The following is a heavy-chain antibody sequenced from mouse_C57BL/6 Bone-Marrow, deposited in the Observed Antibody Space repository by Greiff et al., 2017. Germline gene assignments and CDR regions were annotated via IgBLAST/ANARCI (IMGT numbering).Heavy chain of an antibody. CDR2: IHPSDGDT. J-gene: IGHJ3*01. Sequence: QVQLQQPGAELVKPGASVKVSCKASGYTFTSYWMHWVKQRPGQGLEWIGRIHPSDGDTNYNQKFKGKATLTVDKSSSTAYMQLSSLTSEDSAVHYCAIGGYGSRGAYWGQGTLVTVSA. D-gene: IGHD1-1*01. CDR1: GYTFTSYW. CDR3: AIGGYGSRGAY. V-gene: IGHV1-74*01.